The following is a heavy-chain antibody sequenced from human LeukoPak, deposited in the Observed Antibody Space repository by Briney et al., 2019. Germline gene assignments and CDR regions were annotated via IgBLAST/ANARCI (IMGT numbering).Heavy chain of an antibody. J-gene: IGHJ4*02. V-gene: IGHV1-18*01. CDR3: AREGGIVATTAFDY. CDR1: GYTFTRYG. Sequence: ASVKVSCKSSGYTFTRYGISWVRQAPGQGLKWMGWISAYNGNTNYAQRLQGRVTVTTDTSTSTAYMELRSLTSDDTAIYYCAREGGIVATTAFDYWGQGTLVTVSS. CDR2: ISAYNGNT. D-gene: IGHD5-12*01.